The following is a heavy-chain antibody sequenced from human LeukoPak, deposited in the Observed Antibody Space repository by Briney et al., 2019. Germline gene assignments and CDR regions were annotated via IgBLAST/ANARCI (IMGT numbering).Heavy chain of an antibody. CDR1: GYSFTTYW. D-gene: IGHD6-13*01. Sequence: GESLKISCKGSGYSFTTYWIGWVRQMPGKGLEWMGIIYPDDSSTRYSPSFQGLVTISADKSINTAYLQWSLKASDTAMYYCARGINSRGLFDYWGQGTLVTVSS. CDR2: IYPDDSST. V-gene: IGHV5-51*01. CDR3: ARGINSRGLFDY. J-gene: IGHJ4*02.